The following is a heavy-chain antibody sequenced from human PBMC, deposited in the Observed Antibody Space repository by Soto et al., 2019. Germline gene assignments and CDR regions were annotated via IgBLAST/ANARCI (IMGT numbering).Heavy chain of an antibody. D-gene: IGHD3-3*01. CDR3: ARDPSYLEWNYYSMDV. Sequence: QVQLVESGGGVVQPGRSMRLSCAASGFIFSKYAMHWVRQAPGRGLEWLAVTCYDGRNKYYADSVKGRFTISRDKSSDTLYLEMNNPRAEDTAVYYCARDPSYLEWNYYSMDVWGQGTTVTVSS. CDR2: TCYDGRNK. J-gene: IGHJ6*02. CDR1: GFIFSKYA. V-gene: IGHV3-33*01.